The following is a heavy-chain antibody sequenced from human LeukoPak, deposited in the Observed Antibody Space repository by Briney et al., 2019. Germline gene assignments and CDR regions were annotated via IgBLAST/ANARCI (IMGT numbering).Heavy chain of an antibody. D-gene: IGHD3-22*01. V-gene: IGHV3-48*01. CDR3: ARGGYYDSSGYPPEY. CDR2: ISRSSTTI. Sequence: PGGSLRLSCAASGFTFSSYGMNWVSQAPGKGLEWVSYISRSSTTIYYADSVKGRFTISRDNAKDSLYLQMNSLRAEDTAVYYCARGGYYDSSGYPPEYWGQGTLVTVSS. CDR1: GFTFSSYG. J-gene: IGHJ4*02.